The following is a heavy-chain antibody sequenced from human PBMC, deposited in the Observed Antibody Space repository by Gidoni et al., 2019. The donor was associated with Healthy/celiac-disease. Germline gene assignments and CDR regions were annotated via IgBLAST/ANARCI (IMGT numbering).Heavy chain of an antibody. CDR3: AMGGIAAAGEQAFDI. D-gene: IGHD6-13*01. V-gene: IGHV3-23*01. J-gene: IGHJ3*02. Sequence: EVQLLESGGGLVQPGGSLRLSCAASGFTFRRYAMGWVRQAPGKGLAGVSAISGVGGSTDYADSVKGRFTISRDNSKNTLYLQMNSLRAEDTAVYYCAMGGIAAAGEQAFDIWGQGTMVTVSS. CDR2: ISGVGGST. CDR1: GFTFRRYA.